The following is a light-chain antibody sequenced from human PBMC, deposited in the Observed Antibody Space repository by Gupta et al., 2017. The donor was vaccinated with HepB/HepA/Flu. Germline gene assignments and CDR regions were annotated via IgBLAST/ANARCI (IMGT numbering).Light chain of an antibody. Sequence: QSALTQPASVSGSPGPSVTLSCTGPSSDFGDSNSVAWYQHHTGEAPKLIISDVSYRPSGISNRLSGSKAGNTASLTISGRNQEDEDDYYCSAYTNNRDVIFGGGTKVTVL. V-gene: IGLV2-14*03. CDR1: SSDFGDSNS. CDR3: SAYTNNRDVI. J-gene: IGLJ2*01. CDR2: DVS.